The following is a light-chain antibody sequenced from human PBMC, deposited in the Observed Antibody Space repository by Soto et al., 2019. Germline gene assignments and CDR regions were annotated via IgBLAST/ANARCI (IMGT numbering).Light chain of an antibody. J-gene: IGKJ1*01. Sequence: RVVRLAPAPPSVSPREKATPSCRASQSVYSSLAWYQQKHGQAPRLLIYGASARATGIPARFSGSGSGTEFTLTIGSLQSEDSAVYYCQQYQNLWTFGHGTKVDIK. V-gene: IGKV3-15*01. CDR2: GAS. CDR3: QQYQNLWT. CDR1: QSVYSS.